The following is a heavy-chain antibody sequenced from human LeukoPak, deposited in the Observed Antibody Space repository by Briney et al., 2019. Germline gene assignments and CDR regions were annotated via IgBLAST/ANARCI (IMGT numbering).Heavy chain of an antibody. CDR2: IYYSGST. Sequence: SETLSPTCTVSGGSISSYCWSWIRQPPGKGLEWIGYIYYSGSTNYNPSLKSRVTISVDTSKNQFSLKLSSVTAADTAVYYCARWLPLSVGYYFDYWGQGTLVTVSS. CDR3: ARWLPLSVGYYFDY. J-gene: IGHJ4*02. CDR1: GGSISSYC. D-gene: IGHD1-26*01. V-gene: IGHV4-59*01.